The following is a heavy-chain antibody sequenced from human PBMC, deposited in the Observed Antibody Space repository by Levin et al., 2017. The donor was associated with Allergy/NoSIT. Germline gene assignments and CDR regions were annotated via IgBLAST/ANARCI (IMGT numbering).Heavy chain of an antibody. J-gene: IGHJ5*02. CDR1: GYTFTGYY. Sequence: ASVKVSCKASGYTFTGYYMHWVRQAPGQGLEWMGWINPNSGGTNYAQKFQGRVTMTRDTSISTAYMELSRLRSDDTAVYYCAREGGDIVVVPAAINSGFDPWGQGTLVTVSS. V-gene: IGHV1-2*02. CDR2: INPNSGGT. CDR3: AREGGDIVVVPAAINSGFDP. D-gene: IGHD2-2*02.